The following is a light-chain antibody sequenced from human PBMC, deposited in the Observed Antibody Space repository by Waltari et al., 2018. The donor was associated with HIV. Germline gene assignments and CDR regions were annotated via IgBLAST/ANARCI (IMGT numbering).Light chain of an antibody. V-gene: IGKV3D-7*01. Sequence: EIVMTQSPATLSLSPGERATLSCRASQSVSSSYLSWYQQRPWQTPRLLIYGASTRPTGIPARFSGSGSGTDFTLTISSLQPEDFAVYYCQQDYNLPWTFGQGTKVEIK. CDR1: QSVSSSY. CDR3: QQDYNLPWT. J-gene: IGKJ1*01. CDR2: GAS.